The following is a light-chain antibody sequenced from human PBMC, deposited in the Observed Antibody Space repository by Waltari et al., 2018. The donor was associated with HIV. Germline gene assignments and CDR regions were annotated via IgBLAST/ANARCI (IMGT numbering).Light chain of an antibody. J-gene: IGKJ2*01. CDR3: QQYINWPPYT. CDR2: DAS. CDR1: QSVSSD. Sequence: EIVMTQSRARLSVSTGERHNLPCRASQSVSSDLAWYQQKPGQVTRLLIYDASTRATGIPTRFSGSGSGTEFTLTISSLQSEDFAVYYCQQYINWPPYTFGQGTKLQIK. V-gene: IGKV3-15*01.